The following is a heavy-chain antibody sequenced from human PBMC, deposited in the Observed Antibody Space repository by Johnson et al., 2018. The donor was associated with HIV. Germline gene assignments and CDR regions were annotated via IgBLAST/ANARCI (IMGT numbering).Heavy chain of an antibody. CDR3: AKEGSGYFHAFDI. J-gene: IGHJ3*02. V-gene: IGHV3-66*02. CDR1: GFTVSSNY. D-gene: IGHD3-22*01. Sequence: VQLVESGGGLVQPGGSLRLSYAASGFTVSSNYMSWVRQAPGKGLEWVSFIYDGGTTYYADSVKGRFTISRDNSKNTLDLQMNSLRAEDTAVYYCAKEGSGYFHAFDIWGQGTMVTVSS. CDR2: IYDGGTT.